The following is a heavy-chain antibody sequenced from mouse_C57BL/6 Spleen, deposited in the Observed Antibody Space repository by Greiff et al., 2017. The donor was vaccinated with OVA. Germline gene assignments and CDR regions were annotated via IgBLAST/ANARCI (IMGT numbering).Heavy chain of an antibody. CDR2: IYPSDSET. CDR1: GYTFTSYW. Sequence: VQLQQPGAELVRPGSSVKLSCKASGYTFTSYWMDWVKQRPGQGLEWIGNIYPSDSETHYNQKFKDKATLTVDKSSSTAYMQLSSLTSEDSAVYYGAREAMDGNYGGFAYWGQGTLVTVSA. J-gene: IGHJ3*01. D-gene: IGHD2-1*01. CDR3: AREAMDGNYGGFAY. V-gene: IGHV1-61*01.